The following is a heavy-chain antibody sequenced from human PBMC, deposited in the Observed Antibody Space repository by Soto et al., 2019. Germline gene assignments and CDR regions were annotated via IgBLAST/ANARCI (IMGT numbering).Heavy chain of an antibody. Sequence: QVQLVQSGAEVKKPGSSVKVSCKASGGTFSSYAISWVRQAPGQGLEWMGGIIPIFGTANYAQKFQGRVTISADECTSTAYMELSSLSSEDTAVYYCARDLGYCSGGSCYYYYYGMDVWGQGTTVTVSS. CDR3: ARDLGYCSGGSCYYYYYGMDV. CDR2: IIPIFGTA. V-gene: IGHV1-69*01. J-gene: IGHJ6*02. CDR1: GGTFSSYA. D-gene: IGHD2-15*01.